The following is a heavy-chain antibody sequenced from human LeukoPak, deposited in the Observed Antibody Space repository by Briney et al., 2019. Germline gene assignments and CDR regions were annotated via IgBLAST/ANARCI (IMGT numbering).Heavy chain of an antibody. Sequence: SVKVSCKASGGTFSSYAISWVRQAPGQGLEWMGRIIPILGIANYAQKFQGRVTITADKSTSTAYMELSSLRSEDTAVYYCARGRVQLWPTGYYYYGMDVWGQGTTVTVSS. CDR1: GGTFSSYA. J-gene: IGHJ6*02. CDR2: IIPILGIA. CDR3: ARGRVQLWPTGYYYYGMDV. V-gene: IGHV1-69*04. D-gene: IGHD5-18*01.